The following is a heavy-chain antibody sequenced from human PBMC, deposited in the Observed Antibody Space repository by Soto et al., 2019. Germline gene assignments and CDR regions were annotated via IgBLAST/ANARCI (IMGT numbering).Heavy chain of an antibody. D-gene: IGHD3-3*01. CDR3: ATSITVFGLLIPPCDP. CDR1: GGSVIGFY. CDR2: INHTGGT. Sequence: SGTLALTCAVYGGSVIGFYWNWILQPPGKGLEWIGEINHTGGTNYNPSLKSRVTMSVDTSKNQFSLRLSSVTAADTAIYYCATSITVFGLLIPPCDPWGQGTQVTVSS. V-gene: IGHV4-34*01. J-gene: IGHJ5*02.